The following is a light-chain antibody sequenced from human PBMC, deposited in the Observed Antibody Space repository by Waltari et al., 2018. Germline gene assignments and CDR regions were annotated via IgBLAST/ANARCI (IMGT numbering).Light chain of an antibody. CDR1: ALAQQS. CDR2: KDN. CDR3: QSEVNSRTYAIL. Sequence: SYELTQPPSVSVSPGQTARITCSGDALAQQSAYWYQQKQGQAPMLLIYKDNERPSGIPERFSGSSSGTTVTLTISGVQAEDEADYYCQSEVNSRTYAILFGGGTKVTVL. J-gene: IGLJ2*01. V-gene: IGLV3-25*03.